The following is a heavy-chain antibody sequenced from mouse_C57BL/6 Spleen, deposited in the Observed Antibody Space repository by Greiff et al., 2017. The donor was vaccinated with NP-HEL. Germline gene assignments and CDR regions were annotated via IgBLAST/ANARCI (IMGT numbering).Heavy chain of an antibody. CDR3: ARPRYGSSHWYFDV. V-gene: IGHV5-15*01. CDR2: ISNLAYSI. J-gene: IGHJ1*03. D-gene: IGHD1-1*01. Sequence: EVQGVESGGGLVQPGGSLKLSCAASGFTFSDYGMAWVRQAPRKGPEWVAFISNLAYSIYYADTVTCRFTISRENAKNTLYLEMSRLRSEDTAMYYCARPRYGSSHWYFDVWGTGTTVTVSS. CDR1: GFTFSDYG.